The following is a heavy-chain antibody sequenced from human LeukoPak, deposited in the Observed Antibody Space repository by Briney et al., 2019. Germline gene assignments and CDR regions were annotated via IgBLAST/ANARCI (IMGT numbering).Heavy chain of an antibody. Sequence: PGGSLRLSCAASGFTFSPYWMSWVRQAPGKGLEWVSSISSTSRYIYYAESVKGRFTISRDNAKNSLFLQMNSLRAEDTAVYYCARDLAWREDYYAMDVWGQGTTVTV. D-gene: IGHD1-26*01. CDR1: GFTFSPYW. CDR2: ISSTSRYI. CDR3: ARDLAWREDYYAMDV. J-gene: IGHJ6*02. V-gene: IGHV3-21*01.